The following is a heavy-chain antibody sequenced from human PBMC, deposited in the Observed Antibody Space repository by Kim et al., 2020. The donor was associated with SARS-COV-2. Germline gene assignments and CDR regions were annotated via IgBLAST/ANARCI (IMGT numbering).Heavy chain of an antibody. D-gene: IGHD3-16*01. J-gene: IGHJ4*02. V-gene: IGHV2-70*01. CDR2: K. Sequence: KYYSTSLKTRLTISKDTSKNQVVLTMTSMDPVDAATYYCARAGWMGGFDYWGQGTLVTVSS. CDR3: ARAGWMGGFDY.